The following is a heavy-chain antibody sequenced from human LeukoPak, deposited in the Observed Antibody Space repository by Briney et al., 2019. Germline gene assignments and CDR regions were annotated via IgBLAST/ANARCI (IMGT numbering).Heavy chain of an antibody. Sequence: GGSLRLSCAASGFTFSSYAMSWVRQAPEKGLEWVSGMSGIGGSTNYADSVKGRFTISRDNSKNTLYLQMNSLRAEDTAVYYCAKLSSDFYGSGSYGLGFDSWGQGTLVTVSS. CDR2: MSGIGGST. CDR1: GFTFSSYA. CDR3: AKLSSDFYGSGSYGLGFDS. V-gene: IGHV3-23*01. J-gene: IGHJ4*02. D-gene: IGHD3-10*01.